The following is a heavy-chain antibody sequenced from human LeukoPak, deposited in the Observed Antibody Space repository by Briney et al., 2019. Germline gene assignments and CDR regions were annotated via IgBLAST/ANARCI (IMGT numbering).Heavy chain of an antibody. J-gene: IGHJ4*02. CDR1: GCSISSIY. D-gene: IGHD2-2*01. CDR3: ARGSSTSTIDY. Sequence: SETLSLTCTVSGCSISSIYWSWTRQPPGKGLEWIGYIYYSGTTNYNPSLKSRVTISVDRSKNQFSLRLSSVTAADTAVYYCARGSSTSTIDYWGQGTLVTVST. CDR2: IYYSGTT. V-gene: IGHV4-59*01.